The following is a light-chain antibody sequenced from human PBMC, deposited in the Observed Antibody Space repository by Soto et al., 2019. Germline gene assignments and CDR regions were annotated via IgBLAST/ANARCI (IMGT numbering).Light chain of an antibody. Sequence: IVITQSPDTLSVSPGERASLSCSAIQSISSNSLAWFQQKPGQAPRLLISTASSRATGIPDRFSGSGSGTDFTLTISRLEPEDFAVYYCHQYGSSPPTFGRGTRLEIK. V-gene: IGKV3-20*01. J-gene: IGKJ5*01. CDR3: HQYGSSPPT. CDR2: TAS. CDR1: QSISSNS.